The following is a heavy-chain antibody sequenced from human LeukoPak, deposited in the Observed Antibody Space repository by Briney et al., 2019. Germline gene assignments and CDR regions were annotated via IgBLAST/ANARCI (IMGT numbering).Heavy chain of an antibody. J-gene: IGHJ6*02. D-gene: IGHD3-22*01. CDR1: GFTFSSYG. Sequence: QPGRSLRLSCAASGFTFSSYGMHWVRQAPGKGLEWVSYISSSGSTIYYADSVKGRFTISRDNAKNSLYLQMNSLRAEDTAVYYCARVGDSSGYYYSYHYYYGMDVWGQGTTVTVSS. V-gene: IGHV3-48*04. CDR2: ISSSGSTI. CDR3: ARVGDSSGYYYSYHYYYGMDV.